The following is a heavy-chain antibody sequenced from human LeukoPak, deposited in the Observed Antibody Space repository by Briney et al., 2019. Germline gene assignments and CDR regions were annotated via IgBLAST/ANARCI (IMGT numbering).Heavy chain of an antibody. CDR1: GFTFNTYE. CDR2: IPSSGSTI. D-gene: IGHD3-16*01. V-gene: IGHV3-48*03. Sequence: GGSLRLSCAASGFTFNTYEMNWVRQAPGKGLEWLAYIPSSGSTIYYADYVKGRFTISGDNAKNSLYLQMNSLRAEDTAVYYCAKGTFGGSYAGFDYWGQGTLVTVSS. CDR3: AKGTFGGSYAGFDY. J-gene: IGHJ4*02.